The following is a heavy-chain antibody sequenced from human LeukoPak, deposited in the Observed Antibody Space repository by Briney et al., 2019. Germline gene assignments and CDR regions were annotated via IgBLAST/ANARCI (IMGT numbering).Heavy chain of an antibody. J-gene: IGHJ3*02. CDR1: GGSISSYY. D-gene: IGHD1-26*01. Sequence: PSETLSLTCTVSGGSISSYYWSWIRQPPGKGLEWIGYIYYSESTNYNPSLKSRVTISVDTSKNQFSLKLSSVTAADTAVYYCARHSGSYYDPWSDAFDIWGQGTMVTVSS. V-gene: IGHV4-59*01. CDR3: ARHSGSYYDPWSDAFDI. CDR2: IYYSEST.